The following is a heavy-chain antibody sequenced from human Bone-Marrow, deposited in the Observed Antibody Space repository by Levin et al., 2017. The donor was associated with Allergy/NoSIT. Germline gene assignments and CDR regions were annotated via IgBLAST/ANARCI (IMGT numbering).Heavy chain of an antibody. Sequence: SCAASGFTFSGHSMNWVRQAPGKGLEWVSYISSSSTYIYYADSVKGRFTISRDNAKNSVYLQMNSLRAEDTAVYYCVREERLRWSHYWGQGTLVTVSS. CDR3: VREERLRWSHY. CDR1: GFTFSGHS. CDR2: ISSSSTYI. D-gene: IGHD4-23*01. J-gene: IGHJ4*02. V-gene: IGHV3-21*04.